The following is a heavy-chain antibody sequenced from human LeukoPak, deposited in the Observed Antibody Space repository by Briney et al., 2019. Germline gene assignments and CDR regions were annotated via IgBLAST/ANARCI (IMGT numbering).Heavy chain of an antibody. CDR2: ISGSGGST. J-gene: IGHJ4*02. CDR1: GFTFSSYA. CDR3: AKSHRRAITMVRGVIGQFDY. V-gene: IGHV3-23*01. D-gene: IGHD3-10*01. Sequence: PGGSLRLSCAASGFTFSSYAMSWVRQAPGKGLEWVSAISGSGGSTYYADSVKGRFTISRDNSKNTLYLQMNSLRAEDTAVYYCAKSHRRAITMVRGVIGQFDYWGQGTLVTVSS.